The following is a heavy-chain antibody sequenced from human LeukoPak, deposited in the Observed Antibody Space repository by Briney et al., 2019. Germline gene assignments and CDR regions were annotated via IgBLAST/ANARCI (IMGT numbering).Heavy chain of an antibody. Sequence: QSGGSLRLSCAASGFTLSSYAMSWVRQAPGKGLEWVSAISGSGGSTYYADSVKGRFTISRDNSKNTLYLQMNSLRAEDTAVYYCAKDLSRVFPWYFDYWGQGTLVTVSS. V-gene: IGHV3-23*01. CDR2: ISGSGGST. D-gene: IGHD2-8*01. CDR3: AKDLSRVFPWYFDY. CDR1: GFTLSSYA. J-gene: IGHJ4*02.